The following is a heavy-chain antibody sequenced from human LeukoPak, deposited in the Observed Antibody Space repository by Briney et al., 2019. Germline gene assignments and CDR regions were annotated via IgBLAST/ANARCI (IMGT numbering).Heavy chain of an antibody. CDR1: GFTFDDYA. J-gene: IGHJ4*02. V-gene: IGHV3-9*01. Sequence: GGSLRLSCAAFGFTFDDYAMHWVRQAPGKGLEWVSSINWNRGYIDYADSVKGRFTISRDNAKNSLYLQMNSLRAEDTALYYCARPRGAGQMTYFDYWGQGTLVTVSS. CDR3: ARPRGAGQMTYFDY. CDR2: INWNRGYI. D-gene: IGHD1-26*01.